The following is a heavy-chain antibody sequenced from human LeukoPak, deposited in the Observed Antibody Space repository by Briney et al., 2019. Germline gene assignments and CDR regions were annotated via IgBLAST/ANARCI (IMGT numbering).Heavy chain of an antibody. J-gene: IGHJ1*01. CDR1: GFTFSSYA. V-gene: IGHV3-23*01. D-gene: IGHD3-9*01. CDR3: AKGQRYYDILTGRGYFQH. Sequence: PGGSLRLSCAASGFTFSSYAMSWVRQAPGKGLEWVSAISGSGGSTYYADSVKGRFTISRDNSKNTLYLQMNSLRAEDTAVYYCAKGQRYYDILTGRGYFQHWGQGTLVTVSS. CDR2: ISGSGGST.